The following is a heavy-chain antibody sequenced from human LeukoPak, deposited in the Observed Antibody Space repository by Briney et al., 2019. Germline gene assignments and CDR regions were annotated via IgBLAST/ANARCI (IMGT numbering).Heavy chain of an antibody. Sequence: SETLSLTCTVSGGSISSGGYYWTWIRQHPGKGLECIGYIYYSGSPYYNPSLKSRVTISIDMSKNQFSLKLRSVTAADTAVYFCAGHNESPYQLLPNWFDPWGQGTLVTVSS. V-gene: IGHV4-31*03. CDR1: GGSISSGGYY. CDR2: IYYSGSP. D-gene: IGHD2-2*01. J-gene: IGHJ5*02. CDR3: AGHNESPYQLLPNWFDP.